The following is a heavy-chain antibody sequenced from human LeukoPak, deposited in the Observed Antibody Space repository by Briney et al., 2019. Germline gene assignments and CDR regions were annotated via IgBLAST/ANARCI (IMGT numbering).Heavy chain of an antibody. V-gene: IGHV3-30-3*01. CDR3: AREMGRIFGVAPRGLDV. D-gene: IGHD3-3*01. J-gene: IGHJ6*02. CDR1: GFTFNNYA. Sequence: GGSLRLSCAASGFTFNNYAMNWVRQAPGKGLEWVAVISYDGSNKYYADSVKGRFTISRDNSKNTLYLQMNSLRAEDTAVHYCAREMGRIFGVAPRGLDVWGQGTTVTVSS. CDR2: ISYDGSNK.